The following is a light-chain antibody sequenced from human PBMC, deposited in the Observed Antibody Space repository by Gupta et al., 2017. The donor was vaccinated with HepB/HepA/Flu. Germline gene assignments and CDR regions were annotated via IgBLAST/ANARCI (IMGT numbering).Light chain of an antibody. J-gene: IGKJ1*01. CDR2: GAS. Sequence: EIVLTQSPVTLSVSPGERATLSCRASQSVSDNLAWYKQKPGQAPRLLIYGASSRATGIPASFRGSGSGTEFTLTITSLQSDDFAVYYCQQHNHWPPVTFGQGTKVEIK. V-gene: IGKV3-15*01. CDR3: QQHNHWPPVT. CDR1: QSVSDN.